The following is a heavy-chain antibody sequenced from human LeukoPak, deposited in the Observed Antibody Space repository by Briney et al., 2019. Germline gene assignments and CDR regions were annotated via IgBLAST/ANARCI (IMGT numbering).Heavy chain of an antibody. CDR2: IYYSGST. Sequence: SETLSLTCTVSGGSVSSGSYYWSWIRQSPGKGLEWIGYIYYSGSTNYNPSLKSRVTISVDTSKNQFSLMLSSVTAADTAVYYCARGWAAAGTSNFDYWGQGTLVTVSS. CDR1: GGSVSSGSYY. D-gene: IGHD6-13*01. J-gene: IGHJ4*02. V-gene: IGHV4-61*01. CDR3: ARGWAAAGTSNFDY.